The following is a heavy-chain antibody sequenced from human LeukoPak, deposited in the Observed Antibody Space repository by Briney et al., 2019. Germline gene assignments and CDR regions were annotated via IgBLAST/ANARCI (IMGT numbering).Heavy chain of an antibody. CDR2: IKQDGSDK. V-gene: IGHV3-7*01. J-gene: IGHJ3*02. Sequence: GGSLRLSCAASGFTFDDYGMSWVRHAPGKGLEWVANIKQDGSDKYYVDSVKGRFTISRDNAKNSLYLHMNSLRAEDTAMYYCTRGSYRSEWSLYAFDIWGQGTMVTVSS. D-gene: IGHD3-10*01. CDR1: GFTFDDYG. CDR3: TRGSYRSEWSLYAFDI.